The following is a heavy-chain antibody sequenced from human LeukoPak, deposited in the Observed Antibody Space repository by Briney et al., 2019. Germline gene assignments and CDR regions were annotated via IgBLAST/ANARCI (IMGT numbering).Heavy chain of an antibody. CDR2: INHSGST. CDR1: GGSFSGYY. Sequence: SETLSLTCAVYGGSFSGYYWSWIRQPPGKGLEWIGEINHSGSTNYNPSLKSRVTISVDTSKNQFSLKLSSVTAADTAVYYCARADPIAVAGRIGYFEYWGQGTLVTVSS. J-gene: IGHJ4*02. D-gene: IGHD6-19*01. CDR3: ARADPIAVAGRIGYFEY. V-gene: IGHV4-34*01.